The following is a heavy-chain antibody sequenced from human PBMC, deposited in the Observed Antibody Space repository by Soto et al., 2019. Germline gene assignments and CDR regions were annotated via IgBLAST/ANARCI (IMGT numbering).Heavy chain of an antibody. CDR2: MNPLNGDT. D-gene: IGHD6-19*01. CDR3: ARGNSGAFDI. V-gene: IGHV1-3*01. Sequence: QVKLVQSGAEVKKPGASVKVSCKASGYTLTTYSMHWVRQAPGQRLEWMGWMNPLNGDTKYSQRFQGRLTIIRDTSASTADMKLSSLRSEDTAIYYCARGNSGAFDIWGQGTMVTVSS. CDR1: GYTLTTYS. J-gene: IGHJ3*02.